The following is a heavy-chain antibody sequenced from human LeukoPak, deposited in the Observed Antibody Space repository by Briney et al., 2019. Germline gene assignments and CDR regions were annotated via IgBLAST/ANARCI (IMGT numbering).Heavy chain of an antibody. CDR2: IIPILGIA. CDR1: GGTFSSYT. D-gene: IGHD6-13*01. CDR3: ARESGGHSSSWYLRNYHYYYYYMDV. J-gene: IGHJ6*03. V-gene: IGHV1-69*04. Sequence: SVKVSCKASGGTFSSYTISWARQAPGQGLEWMGRIIPILGIANYAQKFQGRVTITADKSTSTAYMELSRLRSDDTAVYYCARESGGHSSSWYLRNYHYYYYYMDVWGKGTTVTVSS.